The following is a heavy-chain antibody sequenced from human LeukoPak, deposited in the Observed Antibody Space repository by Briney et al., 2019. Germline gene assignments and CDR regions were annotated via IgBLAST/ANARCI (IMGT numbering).Heavy chain of an antibody. CDR1: GYTFTSYG. D-gene: IGHD6-19*01. CDR2: ISAYNGNT. CDR3: ARDHQYSSGWSWFDP. J-gene: IGHJ5*02. V-gene: IGHV1-18*01. Sequence: ASVTVSCTASGYTFTSYGISWVRQAPGQGLEWMGWISAYNGNTNYAQKLQGRVTMTTDTSTSTAYMELRSLRSDDTAVYYCARDHQYSSGWSWFDPWGQGTLVTVSS.